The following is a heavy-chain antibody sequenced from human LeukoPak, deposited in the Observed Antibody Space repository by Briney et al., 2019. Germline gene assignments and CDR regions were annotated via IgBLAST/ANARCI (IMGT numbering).Heavy chain of an antibody. CDR3: ARVGQGRLYSSSWPRGYFDY. D-gene: IGHD6-13*01. J-gene: IGHJ4*02. Sequence: SETLSLTCTVSGGSISSYYWSWIRQPPGKGLEWIGYIYYSGSTNYNPSLKSRVTISVDTSKNQFSLKLSSVTAADTAVYYCARVGQGRLYSSSWPRGYFDYWGQGTLVTVSS. V-gene: IGHV4-59*08. CDR2: IYYSGST. CDR1: GGSISSYY.